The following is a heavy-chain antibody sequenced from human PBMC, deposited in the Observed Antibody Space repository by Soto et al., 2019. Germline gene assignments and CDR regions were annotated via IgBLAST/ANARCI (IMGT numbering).Heavy chain of an antibody. CDR1: GYTLTELS. V-gene: IGHV1-24*01. CDR3: APDLLAMVRGVLRPDYYYGMDV. Sequence: QVQLVQSGAEVKKPGASVKVSCKVSGYTLTELSMHWVRQAPGKGLEWMGGFDPEDGEKIYAQKFQGRVTMTEDTSTDTAYMELSSLRSEDTAVYYCAPDLLAMVRGVLRPDYYYGMDVWGQGTTVTVSS. J-gene: IGHJ6*02. CDR2: FDPEDGEK. D-gene: IGHD3-10*01.